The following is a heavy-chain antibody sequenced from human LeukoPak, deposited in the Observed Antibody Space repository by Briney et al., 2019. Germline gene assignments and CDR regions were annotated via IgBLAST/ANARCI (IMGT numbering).Heavy chain of an antibody. Sequence: ASVKVSCKASGYTFTGYYIHWMRQAPGQGLEWMGWINPNSGATYYAQMFQGRVTMTRETSISTAYMELSSLRSDDTAVYYCARDGERRTPAAAGKGEVNYWGQGTLVTVSS. CDR1: GYTFTGYY. D-gene: IGHD6-13*01. CDR3: ARDGERRTPAAAGKGEVNY. J-gene: IGHJ4*02. CDR2: INPNSGAT. V-gene: IGHV1-2*02.